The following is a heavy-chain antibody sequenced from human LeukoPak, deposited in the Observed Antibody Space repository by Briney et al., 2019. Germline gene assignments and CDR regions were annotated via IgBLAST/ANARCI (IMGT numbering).Heavy chain of an antibody. CDR1: GGSISSYY. V-gene: IGHV4-59*01. Sequence: ASETLSLTCTVSGGSISSYYWSWIRQPPGKGLEWIGYIYYSGSTNYNPSLKSRVTISVDTSKNQFSLKLSSVTAADTAVYYCARVYAPYSSNHFDYWGQGTLVTVSS. CDR2: IYYSGST. D-gene: IGHD6-13*01. CDR3: ARVYAPYSSNHFDY. J-gene: IGHJ4*02.